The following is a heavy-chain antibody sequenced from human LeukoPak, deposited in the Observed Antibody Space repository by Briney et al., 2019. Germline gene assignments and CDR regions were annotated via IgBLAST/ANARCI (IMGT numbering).Heavy chain of an antibody. CDR1: VFTFGDYA. CDR3: TYYDSSGYYTLGGPFDY. Sequence: GRSLRLSCTASVFTFGDYAMSWFRQAPGKGLEWVGFIRSKAYGGTTEYAASVKGRFTISRDDSKSIAYLQMNSLKTEDTAVYYCTYYDSSGYYTLGGPFDYWGQGTLVTVSS. V-gene: IGHV3-49*03. D-gene: IGHD3-22*01. J-gene: IGHJ4*02. CDR2: IRSKAYGGTT.